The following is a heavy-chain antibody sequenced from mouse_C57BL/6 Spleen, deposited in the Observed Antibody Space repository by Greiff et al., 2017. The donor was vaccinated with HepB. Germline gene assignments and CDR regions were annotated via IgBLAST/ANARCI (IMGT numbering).Heavy chain of an antibody. V-gene: IGHV1-82*01. CDR2: IYPGDGDT. CDR1: GYAFSSSW. D-gene: IGHD3-1*01. Sequence: QVQLQQSGPELVKPGASVKISCKASGYAFSSSWMNWVKQRPGKGLEWIGRIYPGDGDTNYNGKFKGKATLTADKSSSTAYMQLSSLTSEDSAVYFCASGLGSMDYWGQGTSVTVSS. J-gene: IGHJ4*01. CDR3: ASGLGSMDY.